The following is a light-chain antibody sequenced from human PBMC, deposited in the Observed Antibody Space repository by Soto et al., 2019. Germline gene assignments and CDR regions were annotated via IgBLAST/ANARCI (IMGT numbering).Light chain of an antibody. Sequence: QSALTQPPSASGSPGQSVTISCTGTSSDVGGFNYVSWYQQHPGKAPKLLIYEVTGRPSGVPDRFSGSKSGNTASLTVSGLQAYYEAVYYCSSYLGSDNGELFGGGIKLTVL. CDR1: SSDVGGFNY. CDR2: EVT. CDR3: SSYLGSDNGEL. V-gene: IGLV2-8*01. J-gene: IGLJ2*01.